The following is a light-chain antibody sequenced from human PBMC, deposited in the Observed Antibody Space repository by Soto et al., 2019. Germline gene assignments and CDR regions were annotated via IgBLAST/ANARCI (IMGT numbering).Light chain of an antibody. Sequence: QPVLTQSPSASASLGASVKLTCTLSSGHSSYAIAWHQQQPEKGPRYLMKLNSDGSHSKGDGIPDRFSGSSSGAVRYLTISSLQSEDEADYYCQTWGPGIQVFGGGTKVTVL. CDR3: QTWGPGIQV. CDR1: SGHSSYA. CDR2: LNSDGSH. V-gene: IGLV4-69*01. J-gene: IGLJ3*02.